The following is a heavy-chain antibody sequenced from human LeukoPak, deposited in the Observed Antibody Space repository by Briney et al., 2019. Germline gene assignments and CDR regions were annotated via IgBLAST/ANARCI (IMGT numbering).Heavy chain of an antibody. J-gene: IGHJ6*02. CDR2: IGSAGYT. V-gene: IGHV3-13*01. CDR1: GFTFDNND. D-gene: IGHD3-10*01. Sequence: GGSLRLSCEVSGFTFDNNDMHWVRQTTGKGLEWVSAIGSAGYTYYADSVKGRFTISRDNAKNSLYLQMNSLRAEDTAVYYCARFYYGSGSYSLVYYGMDVWGQGTTVTVSS. CDR3: ARFYYGSGSYSLVYYGMDV.